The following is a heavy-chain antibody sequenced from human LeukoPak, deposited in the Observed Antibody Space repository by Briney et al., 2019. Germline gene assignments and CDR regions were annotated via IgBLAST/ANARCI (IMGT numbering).Heavy chain of an antibody. CDR2: IKEDGTET. D-gene: IGHD5-24*01. CDR3: AKEGRSLQTY. V-gene: IGHV3-7*03. Sequence: PGGSLRLSCAASGFTFRNYVIHWVRQAPGKGLEWVANIKEDGTETYYVDSVKGRFTISRDNAKNSLYLQMNSLRVEDTAVYYCAKEGRSLQTYWGQGTLVTVSS. J-gene: IGHJ4*02. CDR1: GFTFRNYV.